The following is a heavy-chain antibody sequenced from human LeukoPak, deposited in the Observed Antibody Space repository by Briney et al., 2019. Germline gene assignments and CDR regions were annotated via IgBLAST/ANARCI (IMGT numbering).Heavy chain of an antibody. CDR3: ARDSSGIRSLIAH. J-gene: IGHJ1*01. Sequence: SVKVSCKASGGTFSKNTISWVRQRPGQGLEWMGGITPLFGTANYAQKFQGRVTITADESASTAYMELSSLRSEDTAVYYCARDSSGIRSLIAHWGQGTLVTVSS. D-gene: IGHD6-13*01. V-gene: IGHV1-69*01. CDR2: ITPLFGTA. CDR1: GGTFSKNT.